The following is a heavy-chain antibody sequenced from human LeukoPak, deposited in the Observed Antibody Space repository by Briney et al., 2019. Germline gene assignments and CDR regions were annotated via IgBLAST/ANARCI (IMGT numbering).Heavy chain of an antibody. CDR1: GFTFSNYD. CDR3: AREGFCGGDCPGYFDL. D-gene: IGHD2-21*02. CDR2: IDTASNT. J-gene: IGHJ2*01. Sequence: SGGSLRLSCAASGFTFSNYDMHWVRQATGKGLEWVSAIDTASNTYFPGSVKGRFTISRDNAENSLYLQMNSLGAGDTSMYYCAREGFCGGDCPGYFDLWGRGTLVTVSS. V-gene: IGHV3-13*04.